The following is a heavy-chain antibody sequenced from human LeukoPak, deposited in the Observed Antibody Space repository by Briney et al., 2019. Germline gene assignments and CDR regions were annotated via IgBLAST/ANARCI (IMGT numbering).Heavy chain of an antibody. CDR2: IKQDGSEK. J-gene: IGHJ4*02. D-gene: IGHD3-16*01. Sequence: PGGSLRLSCAAYGFTFSSYWMSWVRQAPGKGLEWVANIKQDGSEKYYVDSVKGRFTISRDNAKNSLYLQMNSLRAEDTAVYYCARDQGAWGYGYNFDYWGQGTLVTVSS. V-gene: IGHV3-7*01. CDR3: ARDQGAWGYGYNFDY. CDR1: GFTFSSYW.